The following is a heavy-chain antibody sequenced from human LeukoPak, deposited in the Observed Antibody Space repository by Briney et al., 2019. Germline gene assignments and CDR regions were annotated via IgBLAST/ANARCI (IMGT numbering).Heavy chain of an antibody. J-gene: IGHJ2*01. CDR1: GFTFSSYE. Sequence: GGSLRLSCAASGFTFSSYEMNWVRQAPGKGLEWVSYISSSGSTIYYADSVKGRFTISRDNSKNTLYLQMNSLRAEDTAVYYCAKESIYYDILTGYRSSWYFDLWGRGTLVTVSS. V-gene: IGHV3-48*03. CDR3: AKESIYYDILTGYRSSWYFDL. CDR2: ISSSGSTI. D-gene: IGHD3-9*01.